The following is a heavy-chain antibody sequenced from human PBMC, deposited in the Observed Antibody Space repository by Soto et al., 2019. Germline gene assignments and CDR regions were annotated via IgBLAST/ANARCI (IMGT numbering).Heavy chain of an antibody. V-gene: IGHV3-23*01. CDR1: GFTFSSYA. CDR2: ISGSGGST. CDR3: AKRVAAAGIGNWFDP. Sequence: PGGSLRLSCAASGFTFSSYAMSWVRQAPGKGLEWVSAISGSGGSTYYADSVKGRFTISRDNSKNTLYLQMNSLRDEDTAVYYCAKRVAAAGIGNWFDPWGQGTLVTVSS. J-gene: IGHJ5*02. D-gene: IGHD6-13*01.